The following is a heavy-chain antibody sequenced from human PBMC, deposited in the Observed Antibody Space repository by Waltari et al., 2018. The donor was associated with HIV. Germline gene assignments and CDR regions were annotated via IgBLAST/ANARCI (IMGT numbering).Heavy chain of an antibody. D-gene: IGHD3-22*01. V-gene: IGHV4-39*07. CDR3: ARGPTYYYGSSGYSLFDY. Sequence: QLQLQESGPGLVKPSATLSLICTVSGGSISSSSYSWGWIRQPPGKGLDWIASIFSSGTPYYNPSLKSRVTISIDTSKNRFSLNLSSVTAADTAVYFCARGPTYYYGSSGYSLFDYWGQGTLVTVSS. J-gene: IGHJ4*02. CDR2: IFSSGTP. CDR1: GGSISSSSYS.